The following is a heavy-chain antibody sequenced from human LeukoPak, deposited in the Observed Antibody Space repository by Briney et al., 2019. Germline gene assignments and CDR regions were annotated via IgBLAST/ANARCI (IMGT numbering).Heavy chain of an antibody. CDR3: ARLLSGWYLLPYFDY. D-gene: IGHD6-19*01. CDR2: INHSGST. CDR1: GFTFSSYS. Sequence: GSLRLSCAASGFTFSSYSMNWVRQPPGKGLEWIGEINHSGSTNYNPSLKSRVTISVDTSKNQFSLELSSVTAADTAVYYCARLLSGWYLLPYFDYWGQGTLVTVSS. V-gene: IGHV4-34*01. J-gene: IGHJ4*02.